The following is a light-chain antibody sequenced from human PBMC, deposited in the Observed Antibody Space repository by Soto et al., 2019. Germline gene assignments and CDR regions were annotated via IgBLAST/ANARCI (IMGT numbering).Light chain of an antibody. CDR3: SSYTTRSTVV. V-gene: IGLV2-14*01. J-gene: IGLJ2*01. CDR1: SSDVTTYND. Sequence: QSVLTQPASVSGSPGQSITISCTGTSSDVTTYNDVSWYQQHPGKAPKLIIYDVSNRPSGVSNRFSGSKSGNTASLTISGLQADDEADYYCSSYTTRSTVVFGGGTKLTVL. CDR2: DVS.